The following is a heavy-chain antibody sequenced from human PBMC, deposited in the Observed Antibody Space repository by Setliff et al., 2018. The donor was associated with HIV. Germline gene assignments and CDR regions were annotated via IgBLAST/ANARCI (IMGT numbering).Heavy chain of an antibody. CDR1: GYSIKSGYY. CDR3: ASAVGSSSWLRALDY. Sequence: SETLSLTCTVSGYSIKSGYYWGWIRQPPGRGLEWIGSIFHTGSAHYNSSLQSRVDMSVDTSKNQFSLKVTSVTAADTAVYYCASAVGSSSWLRALDYWGQGTLVTVLL. J-gene: IGHJ4*02. D-gene: IGHD6-13*01. CDR2: IFHTGSA. V-gene: IGHV4-38-2*02.